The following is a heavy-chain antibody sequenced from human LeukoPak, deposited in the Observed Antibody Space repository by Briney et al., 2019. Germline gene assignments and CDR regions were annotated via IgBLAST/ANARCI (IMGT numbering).Heavy chain of an antibody. D-gene: IGHD3-10*01. Sequence: SETLSLTCTVSGGSISSYYWSWIRQPPGKGLEWIGYIYYSGNINYNPPLKSRVTISVDTSKNQFSLKPSSVTAADTAVYYCARGFDYRSSWFDPWGQGTLVTVSS. V-gene: IGHV4-59*01. CDR3: ARGFDYRSSWFDP. CDR2: IYYSGNI. J-gene: IGHJ5*02. CDR1: GGSISSYY.